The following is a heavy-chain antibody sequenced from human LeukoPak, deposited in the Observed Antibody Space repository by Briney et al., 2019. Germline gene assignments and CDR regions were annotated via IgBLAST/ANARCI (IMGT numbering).Heavy chain of an antibody. CDR3: AREPGRNYYYGMDV. D-gene: IGHD1-14*01. J-gene: IGHJ6*04. CDR1: GFAFSTSE. V-gene: IGHV3-48*03. Sequence: AGGTLRLSCAASGFAFSTSEMNWVRQAPGKGLEWVSYISGSGNSIYYADSVKGRFTISRDNSKNTLYLQMNSLRAEDTAVYYCAREPGRNYYYGMDVWGKGTTVTVSS. CDR2: ISGSGNSI.